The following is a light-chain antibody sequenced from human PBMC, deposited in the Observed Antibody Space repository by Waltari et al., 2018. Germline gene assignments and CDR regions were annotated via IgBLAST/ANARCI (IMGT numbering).Light chain of an antibody. V-gene: IGKV1-5*03. CDR3: HQYNIYPWT. CDR2: EAS. Sequence: DIQMTQSPSTLSASVGDRVTISCRASQSVSTYLAWYQHRPGKAPALLIYEASNLESGGPSRFSGSGSGTEFTLTITSLQPDDFGTYFCHQYNIYPWTFGQGTKVEI. J-gene: IGKJ1*01. CDR1: QSVSTY.